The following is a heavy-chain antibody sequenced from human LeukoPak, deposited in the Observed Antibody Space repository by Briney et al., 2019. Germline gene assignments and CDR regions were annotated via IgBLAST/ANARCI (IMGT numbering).Heavy chain of an antibody. CDR3: AKSGLSRFDY. V-gene: IGHV3-23*01. J-gene: IGHJ4*02. CDR1: GFTFSSYG. Sequence: GGSLRLSCAASGFTFSSYGMSWVRQAPGKGLEWVSAISGSGGSTYYADSVKGRFTISRDNSKNTLYLQMNSLRVEDTAVYYCAKSGLSRFDYWGQGTLVTVSS. CDR2: ISGSGGST. D-gene: IGHD2-15*01.